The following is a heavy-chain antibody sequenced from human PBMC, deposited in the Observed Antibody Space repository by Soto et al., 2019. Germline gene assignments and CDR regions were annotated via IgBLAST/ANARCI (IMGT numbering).Heavy chain of an antibody. D-gene: IGHD2-21*02. Sequence: SVKFSCKSSGVTFSSYAISWVRQAPGQGLEWMGGIIPIFGTANYAQKFQGRVTITADESTSTAYMELSSLRSEDTAVYYCARSGGDHRWDYSSQETVGTGS. V-gene: IGHV1-69*13. J-gene: IGHJ4*01. CDR2: IIPIFGTA. CDR1: GVTFSSYA. CDR3: ARSGGDHRWDY.